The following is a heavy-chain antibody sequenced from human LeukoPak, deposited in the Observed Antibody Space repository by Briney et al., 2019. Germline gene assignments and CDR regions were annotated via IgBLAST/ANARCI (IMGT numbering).Heavy chain of an antibody. Sequence: ASVKVSCKASGYTFTSYGISWVRQAPGQGLEWMGWISAYNGNTNYAQKLQGRVTMTTDTSTSTAYMELRSLRSDDTAVYYCARDPLVYSSSSQGYFDYWGQGTLVTVSS. CDR1: GYTFTSYG. J-gene: IGHJ4*02. CDR2: ISAYNGNT. V-gene: IGHV1-18*01. D-gene: IGHD6-13*01. CDR3: ARDPLVYSSSSQGYFDY.